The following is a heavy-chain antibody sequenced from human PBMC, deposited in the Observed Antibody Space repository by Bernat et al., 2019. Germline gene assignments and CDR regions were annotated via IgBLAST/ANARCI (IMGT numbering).Heavy chain of an antibody. J-gene: IGHJ4*02. V-gene: IGHV3-23*04. CDR1: GFTFDDYA. Sequence: EVQLVESGGGLVQPGRSLRLSCAASGFTFDDYAMHWVRQAPGKGLEWVSAISGSGGSTYYADSVKGRFTISRDNSKNTLYLQMNSLRAEDTAVYYCAKTSIVVVPAARRDYFDYWGQGTLVTVSS. D-gene: IGHD2-2*01. CDR2: ISGSGGST. CDR3: AKTSIVVVPAARRDYFDY.